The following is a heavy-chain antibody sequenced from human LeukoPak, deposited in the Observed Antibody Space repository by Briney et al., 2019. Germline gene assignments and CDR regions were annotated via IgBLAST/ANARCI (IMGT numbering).Heavy chain of an antibody. J-gene: IGHJ4*02. CDR1: GGSISSSSYY. Sequence: SETLSLTCTVSGGSISSSSYYRGWIRQPPGKGLEWIGSIYYSGSTYYNPSLKSRVTISVDTSKNQFSLKLSSVTAADTAVYYCAREAEPLYYYDSSGYYSLQLDYWGQGTLVTVSS. V-gene: IGHV4-39*07. CDR2: IYYSGST. D-gene: IGHD3-22*01. CDR3: AREAEPLYYYDSSGYYSLQLDY.